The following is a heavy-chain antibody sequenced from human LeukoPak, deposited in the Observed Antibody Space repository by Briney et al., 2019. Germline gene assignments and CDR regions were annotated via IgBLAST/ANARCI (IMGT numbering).Heavy chain of an antibody. J-gene: IGHJ4*02. CDR1: GFTFSSYA. CDR2: INGSGGST. D-gene: IGHD3-22*01. CDR3: ARDPTFYDSSGYYYSPFDY. Sequence: PGGSLRLSCAASGFTFSSYAMSWVRQAPGKGLEWGSAINGSGGSTYYADSVKGRFTISRDNSKNTLYLQMNSLRAEDTAVYYCARDPTFYDSSGYYYSPFDYWGQGTLVTVSS. V-gene: IGHV3-23*01.